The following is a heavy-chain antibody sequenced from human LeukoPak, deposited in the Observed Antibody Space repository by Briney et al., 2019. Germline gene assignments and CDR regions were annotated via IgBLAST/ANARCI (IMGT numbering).Heavy chain of an antibody. Sequence: GGSLRLSYAASGFTFSSYGMHWVRQAPGKGLEWVAFIRYDGGNKYYAESVKGRFTISRDNAKNSLYLQMNSLRAEDTALYYCARSRHSYDSSGFPHYWGQGTLVTVSS. D-gene: IGHD3-22*01. CDR2: IRYDGGNK. CDR3: ARSRHSYDSSGFPHY. V-gene: IGHV3-30*02. J-gene: IGHJ4*02. CDR1: GFTFSSYG.